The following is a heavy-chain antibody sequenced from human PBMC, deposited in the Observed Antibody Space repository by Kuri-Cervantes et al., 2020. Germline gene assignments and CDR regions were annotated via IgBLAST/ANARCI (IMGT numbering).Heavy chain of an antibody. CDR3: ASGTMVQGVIMLHAYHYYMDV. J-gene: IGHJ6*03. CDR1: GYTFTSYG. D-gene: IGHD3-10*01. V-gene: IGHV1-18*01. CDR2: ISAYNGNT. Sequence: ASVQDSCKASGYTFTSYGISWVRQAPGRGLEWMGWISAYNGNTNYAQKLQGRVTMTTDTSTSTAYMELRSLRSDDTAVYYCASGTMVQGVIMLHAYHYYMDVWGKGTTVTVSS.